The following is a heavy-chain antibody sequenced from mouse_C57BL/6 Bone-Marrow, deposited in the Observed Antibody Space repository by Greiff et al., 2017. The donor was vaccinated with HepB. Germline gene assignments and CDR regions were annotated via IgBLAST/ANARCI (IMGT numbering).Heavy chain of an antibody. CDR3: ARSHYDYPWAWFAY. CDR1: GYTFTSYW. D-gene: IGHD2-4*01. V-gene: IGHV1-7*01. Sequence: VQLQQSGAELAKPGASVKLSCKASGYTFTSYWMHWVKQRPGQGLEWIGYINPSSGYTKYNQKFKDKATLTADESSSTAYMQLSSLTYEDSAVYYCARSHYDYPWAWFAYWGQGTLVTVSA. CDR2: INPSSGYT. J-gene: IGHJ3*01.